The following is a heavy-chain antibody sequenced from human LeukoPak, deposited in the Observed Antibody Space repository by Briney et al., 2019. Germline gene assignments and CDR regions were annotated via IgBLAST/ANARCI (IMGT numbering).Heavy chain of an antibody. Sequence: SETLSLTCTVSVGSISDYYRNWIRQPAGKGLEWIGRFYTSGSTNYNPSLKGRTTMSVDKSKNQLSLKLTSVTAADTAVYFCVKDYYYYDNNGYYVNDDFDIWGQGTVVTVSS. CDR2: FYTSGST. J-gene: IGHJ3*02. CDR3: VKDYYYYDNNGYYVNDDFDI. V-gene: IGHV4-4*07. CDR1: VGSISDYY. D-gene: IGHD3-22*01.